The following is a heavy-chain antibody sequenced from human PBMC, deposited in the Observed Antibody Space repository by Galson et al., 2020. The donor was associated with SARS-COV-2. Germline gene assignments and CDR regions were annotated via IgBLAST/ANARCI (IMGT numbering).Heavy chain of an antibody. CDR2: IKSKTDGETK. Sequence: GGSLRLSCAASGFTFSNAWMNWVRQAPGKGLEWVGRIKSKTDGETKAYAAPVKGRFTISRDDSKNTLYLQMNSLKTEDTAVYYCITDHCYYDSSGYYSSFCGYWGQGTLVTVSS. J-gene: IGHJ4*02. V-gene: IGHV3-15*07. CDR1: GFTFSNAW. CDR3: ITDHCYYDSSGYYSSFCGY. D-gene: IGHD3-22*01.